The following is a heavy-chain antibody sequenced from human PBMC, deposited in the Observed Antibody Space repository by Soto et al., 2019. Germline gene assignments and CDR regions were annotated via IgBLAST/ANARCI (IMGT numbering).Heavy chain of an antibody. D-gene: IGHD1-26*01. CDR2: IYYNGNT. Sequence: QLQLQESGPGLVKPSETLSLTCTVSGGSIDSSNYWGWIRQPPGKGLEWIGSIYYNGNTYYNSYLKSRVTISVDTSNNQFSSTKSSVTAADTAVYYCTRQPSSGRVWFDPWGQGTLVTVSS. CDR1: GGSIDSSNY. V-gene: IGHV4-39*01. J-gene: IGHJ5*01. CDR3: TRQPSSGRVWFDP.